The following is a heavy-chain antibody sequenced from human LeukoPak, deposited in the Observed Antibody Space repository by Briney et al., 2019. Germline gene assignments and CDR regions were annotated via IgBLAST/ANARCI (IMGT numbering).Heavy chain of an antibody. D-gene: IGHD6-13*01. CDR3: AKNGIAVRSSSWSNDDY. CDR2: ISYDGSNK. J-gene: IGHJ4*02. CDR1: GFTFSSYG. V-gene: IGHV3-30*18. Sequence: GGSLRLSCAASGFTFSSYGMHWVRQAPGKGLEWVAVISYDGSNKYYADSVKGRFTISRDNSENTLYLQMNSLRAEDTAVYYCAKNGIAVRSSSWSNDDYWGQGTLVTVSS.